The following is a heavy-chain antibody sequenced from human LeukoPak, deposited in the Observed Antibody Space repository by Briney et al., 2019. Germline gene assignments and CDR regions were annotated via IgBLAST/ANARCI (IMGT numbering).Heavy chain of an antibody. V-gene: IGHV3-30*18. J-gene: IGHJ4*02. D-gene: IGHD2-15*01. CDR3: AKGPRYCSGGSCDLSQDC. CDR1: GYTFSSYG. Sequence: GRSLRLSCAASGYTFSSYGMHWVRQAPGKGLEWVAVISYDGSNKHYADSVKGRFSRDNSKNTLYLQMNSLRAEDTAVYYCAKGPRYCSGGSCDLSQDCWGQGTLVTVSS. CDR2: ISYDGSNK.